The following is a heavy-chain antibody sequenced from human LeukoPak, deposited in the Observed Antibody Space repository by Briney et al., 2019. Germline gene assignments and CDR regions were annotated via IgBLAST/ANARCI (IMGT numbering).Heavy chain of an antibody. CDR2: ARNKANSYNT. CDR1: GFTFSSYS. J-gene: IGHJ4*02. D-gene: IGHD6-25*01. V-gene: IGHV3-72*01. CDR3: ARSKPLAAPGHFDY. Sequence: GGSLRLSCAASGFTFSSYSMDWVRQAPGEGLEWVGRARNKANSYNTEYAASVKGRFTISRDDSMNLLFLQINGLKTEDTAVYYCARSKPLAAPGHFDYWGQGTLVTVSS.